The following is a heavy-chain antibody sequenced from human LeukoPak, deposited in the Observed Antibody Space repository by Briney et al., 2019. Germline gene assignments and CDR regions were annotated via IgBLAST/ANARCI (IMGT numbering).Heavy chain of an antibody. CDR1: GGSISSYY. CDR2: IYYSGST. Sequence: SETLSLTCTVSGGSISSYYWSWIRQPPGKGLEWIGYIYYSGSTNYNPSLKSRVTISVDTSKNQFSLKLSSVTAADTAVYYCARSFGVVTPYYYYYGMDVWGQGTTVTVSS. V-gene: IGHV4-59*12. CDR3: ARSFGVVTPYYYYYGMDV. D-gene: IGHD3-3*01. J-gene: IGHJ6*02.